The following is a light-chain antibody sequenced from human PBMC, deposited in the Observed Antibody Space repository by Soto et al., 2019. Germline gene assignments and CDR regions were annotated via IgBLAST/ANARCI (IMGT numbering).Light chain of an antibody. J-gene: IGKJ4*01. V-gene: IGKV3-15*01. Sequence: IVMAQSSGPPSVSPGERATPSCRASQSVSSNLAWYQQKPGQAPTLLIYGASTRATGIPDRFSGSGSGTEFTLTISRLQSEDFAVYYCQKYNNWPPLTFGGGTKVDIK. CDR1: QSVSSN. CDR3: QKYNNWPPLT. CDR2: GAS.